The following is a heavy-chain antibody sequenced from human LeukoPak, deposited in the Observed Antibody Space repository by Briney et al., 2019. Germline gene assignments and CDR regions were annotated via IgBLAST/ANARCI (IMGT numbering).Heavy chain of an antibody. CDR2: IRAIGGAYYA. J-gene: IGHJ3*02. Sequence: GGSLRLSCTASGFSFSAYAMMWIRQAPGKGPERVSAIRAIGGAYYADYAESVKGRFTISRDDSKSTLFLQMWSLRVEDTAAYYCARDPNGDYIGAFDMWGPGTKVTVSS. CDR1: GFSFSAYA. CDR3: ARDPNGDYIGAFDM. V-gene: IGHV3-23*01. D-gene: IGHD4-17*01.